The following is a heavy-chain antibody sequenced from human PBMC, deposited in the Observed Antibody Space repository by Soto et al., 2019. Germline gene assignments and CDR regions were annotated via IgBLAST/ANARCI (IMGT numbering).Heavy chain of an antibody. D-gene: IGHD6-13*01. Sequence: GASVKVSCKVSGYTLTELSMHWVRQAPGKGLEWMGGFDPEDGETIYAQKFQGRVTMTEDTSTDTAYMELSSLRSEDTAVYYCATAISGSWYLPFDYWGQGTLVTVSS. CDR1: GYTLTELS. J-gene: IGHJ4*02. CDR2: FDPEDGET. CDR3: ATAISGSWYLPFDY. V-gene: IGHV1-24*01.